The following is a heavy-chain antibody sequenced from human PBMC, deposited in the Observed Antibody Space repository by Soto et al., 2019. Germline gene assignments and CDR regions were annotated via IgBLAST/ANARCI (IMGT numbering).Heavy chain of an antibody. CDR2: IYTSGST. V-gene: IGHV4-4*07. Sequence: SETLSLTCTVSGGSISSYYWSWIRQPAGKGLEWIERIYTSGSTNYNPSLKSRVTMSVDTSKNQFSLKLSSVTAADTAVYYCAREGGYCSGGSCYPNWFDPWGQGTLVTVSS. D-gene: IGHD2-15*01. CDR1: GGSISSYY. J-gene: IGHJ5*02. CDR3: AREGGYCSGGSCYPNWFDP.